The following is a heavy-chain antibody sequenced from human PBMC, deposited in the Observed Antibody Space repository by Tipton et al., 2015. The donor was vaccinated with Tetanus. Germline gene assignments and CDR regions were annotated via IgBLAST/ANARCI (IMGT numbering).Heavy chain of an antibody. CDR2: ISHSGSS. Sequence: LRLSCADSEFNVSYKYISWVRQAPGKGLEWIGEISHSGSSSYSPSLKSRVTISVDTSKNQFSLRLRSVAAADTAVYYCARGGRDAYNNPLGAFDVWGRGTTVTVS. CDR3: ARGGRDAYNNPLGAFDV. J-gene: IGHJ3*01. V-gene: IGHV4-34*08. D-gene: IGHD5-24*01. CDR1: EFNVSYKY.